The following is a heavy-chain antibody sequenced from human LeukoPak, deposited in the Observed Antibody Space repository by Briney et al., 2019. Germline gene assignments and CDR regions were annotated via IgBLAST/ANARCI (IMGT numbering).Heavy chain of an antibody. CDR1: GCAFSSLA. CDR2: ISYDGNNQ. Sequence: GGCPRLSRAVSGCAFSSLAMHWVRQTPGKGLEWVASISYDGNNQYYADSVKGRFTISRDNSKNTLYLQMNNLRAEDTAIYYCARVGSRYCSGANCYDGFWGQGTLVSVSS. CDR3: ARVGSRYCSGANCYDGF. J-gene: IGHJ4*02. D-gene: IGHD2-15*01. V-gene: IGHV3-30-3*01.